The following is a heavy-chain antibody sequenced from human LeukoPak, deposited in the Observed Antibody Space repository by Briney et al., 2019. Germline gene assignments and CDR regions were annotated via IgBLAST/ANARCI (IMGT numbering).Heavy chain of an antibody. J-gene: IGHJ4*02. CDR2: ISATDDDT. D-gene: IGHD3-16*01. CDR1: GFTFRSYG. V-gene: IGHV3-23*01. CDR3: ATPYDYVWGSYSLPDGGDY. Sequence: GGSLRLSCAASGFTFRSYGMTWARQAPGKGLEWVSAISATDDDTWYADSVKGRFTISRDNSKNTLYLELSSLRAEDTALYYCATPYDYVWGSYSLPDGGDYWGQGTLVTVSS.